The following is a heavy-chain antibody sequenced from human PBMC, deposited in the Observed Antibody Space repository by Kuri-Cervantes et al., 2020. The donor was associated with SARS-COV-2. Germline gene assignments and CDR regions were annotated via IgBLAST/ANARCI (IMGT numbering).Heavy chain of an antibody. J-gene: IGHJ6*02. CDR2: INHSGST. CDR3: ARATRGRDSHGLDYYGMDV. Sequence: SETLSLTCAVYGGSFSGYYWSWIRQPPGKGLEWIGEINHSGSTNYNPSLKSRVTISVGTSKNQFSLKLSSVTAADTAVYYCARATRGRDSHGLDYYGMDVWGQGTTVTVSS. V-gene: IGHV4-34*01. D-gene: IGHD3-16*01. CDR1: GGSFSGYY.